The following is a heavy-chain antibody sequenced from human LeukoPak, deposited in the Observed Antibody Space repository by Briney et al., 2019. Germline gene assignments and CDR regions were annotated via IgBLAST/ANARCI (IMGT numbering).Heavy chain of an antibody. Sequence: ESLNISCKGSGYSFTSYWIGWVRQMPGKGLEWMGTIYPGDSDIRYSPSFQGQVTTSVDKSISTAYLQWSSLKASGTAIYYCATNYGLLSYFNGMDVWGQGTTGTVSS. J-gene: IGHJ6*02. V-gene: IGHV5-51*01. CDR2: IYPGDSDI. CDR3: ATNYGLLSYFNGMDV. CDR1: GYSFTSYW. D-gene: IGHD3-10*01.